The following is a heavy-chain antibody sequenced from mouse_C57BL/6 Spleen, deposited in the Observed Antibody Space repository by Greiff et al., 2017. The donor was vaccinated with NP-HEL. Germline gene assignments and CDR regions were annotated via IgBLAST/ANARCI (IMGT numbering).Heavy chain of an antibody. J-gene: IGHJ4*01. D-gene: IGHD2-4*01. CDR3: VRRGLHYAMDY. V-gene: IGHV10-1*01. CDR2: IRSKSNNYAT. CDR1: GFSFNTYA. Sequence: EVQVVESGGGLVQPKGSLKLSCAASGFSFNTYAMNWVRQAPGKGLEWVARIRSKSNNYATYYADSVKDRFTISRDDPESMLYLQMNNLKTEDTAMYYCVRRGLHYAMDYWGQGTSVTVSS.